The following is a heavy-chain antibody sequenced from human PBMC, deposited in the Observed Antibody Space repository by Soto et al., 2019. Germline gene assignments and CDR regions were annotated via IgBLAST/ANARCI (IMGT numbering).Heavy chain of an antibody. D-gene: IGHD7-27*01. J-gene: IGHJ4*02. CDR2: IYNHGQI. CDR1: GFIVSRSH. V-gene: IGHV3-53*01. Sequence: EVQLVESGGGLTQPGGSLRLSCVVSGFIVSRSHMMWVRQAPGKGLEGVSVIYNHGQINYVDPVKGRFTIARDNSKNTIYLQMKSLKVEDTAVYYCVRVTGAERHWGQGALVTVSS. CDR3: VRVTGAERH.